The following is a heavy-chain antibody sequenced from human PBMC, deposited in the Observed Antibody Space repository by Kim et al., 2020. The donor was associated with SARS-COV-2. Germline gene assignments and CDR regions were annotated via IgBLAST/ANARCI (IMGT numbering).Heavy chain of an antibody. V-gene: IGHV4-59*13. J-gene: IGHJ4*02. CDR3: ARHHSSAYYYADN. D-gene: IGHD3-22*01. Sequence: SETLSLTCTVSGGSISTYYWSWIRQPPGKGLEWIGYIYYTGNTNHNPSLRSRVTISVDTSKNQFSLKLRSVTAVDTAVYYCARHHSSAYYYADNWGQGTLVTVSS. CDR1: GGSISTYY. CDR2: IYYTGNT.